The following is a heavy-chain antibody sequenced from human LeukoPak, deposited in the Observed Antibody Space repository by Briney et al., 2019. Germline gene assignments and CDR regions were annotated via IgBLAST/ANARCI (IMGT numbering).Heavy chain of an antibody. J-gene: IGHJ4*02. CDR1: GFTFSSYE. Sequence: GGSLRLSCAASGFTFSSYEMNWVRQAPGKGLEWVSYISSSGSTIYYADSVRGRFTISRDNAKNSLYLQMNSLRAEGTAVYYCARDNYYDSSGYRYFDYWGQGTLVTVSS. D-gene: IGHD3-22*01. V-gene: IGHV3-48*03. CDR2: ISSSGSTI. CDR3: ARDNYYDSSGYRYFDY.